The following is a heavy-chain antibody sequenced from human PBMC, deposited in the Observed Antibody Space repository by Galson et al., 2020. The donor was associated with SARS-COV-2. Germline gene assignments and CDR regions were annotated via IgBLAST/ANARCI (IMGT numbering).Heavy chain of an antibody. CDR2: LSYDGRRF. J-gene: IGHJ6*02. CDR3: ARARFGDLGTPYYGVDV. Sequence: GESLKISCAASGFTFSAYAMHWVRQAPGKGLEWVALLSYDGRRFYYPDSVKGRFTISRDIPTNTLSLQMNTLRPEDTAVYFCARARFGDLGTPYYGVDVWGQGTTVTVSS. V-gene: IGHV3-30*03. CDR1: GFTFSAYA. D-gene: IGHD3-10*01.